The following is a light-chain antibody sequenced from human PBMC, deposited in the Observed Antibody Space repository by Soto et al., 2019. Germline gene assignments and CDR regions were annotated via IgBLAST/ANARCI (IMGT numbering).Light chain of an antibody. V-gene: IGKV3-15*01. CDR1: QSISRS. J-gene: IGKJ4*01. CDR2: DAS. CDR3: QQYNSWLT. Sequence: EFVLTQSPGTLSSSPGERATLSCRASQSISRSLAWYQQKPGQPPRLVIYDASIRASGIPAKFSGSGSGTEFSLTISSLQSEDFAIYYCQQYNSWLTFGGGTKVDIK.